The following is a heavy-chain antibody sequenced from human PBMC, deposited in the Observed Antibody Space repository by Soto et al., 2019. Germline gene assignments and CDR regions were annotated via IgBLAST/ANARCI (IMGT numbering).Heavy chain of an antibody. CDR3: ARSGYYYVMXV. J-gene: IGHJ6*02. V-gene: IGHV3-48*01. Sequence: GGSLRLSCAASGFTSSSYSMNWVRQAPGKGLEWVSYIISGSNTIYYADSVKGRFTISRDNAKNSLYLQMNSLRAEDTAVYYCARSGYYYVMXVWGQGTTVXVSS. D-gene: IGHD3-10*01. CDR1: GFTSSSYS. CDR2: IISGSNTI.